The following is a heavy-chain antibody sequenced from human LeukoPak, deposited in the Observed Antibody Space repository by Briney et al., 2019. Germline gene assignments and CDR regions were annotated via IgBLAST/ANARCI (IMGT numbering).Heavy chain of an antibody. CDR2: INHSGST. CDR1: GGSFSGYY. V-gene: IGHV4-34*01. Sequence: SETLSLTCAAYGGSFSGYYWSWIRQPPGKGLEWIGEINHSGSTNYNPSLKSRVTISVDTSKNQFSLKLSSVTAADTAVYYCARTGVWAFDPWGQGTLVTVSS. D-gene: IGHD6-13*01. CDR3: ARTGVWAFDP. J-gene: IGHJ5*02.